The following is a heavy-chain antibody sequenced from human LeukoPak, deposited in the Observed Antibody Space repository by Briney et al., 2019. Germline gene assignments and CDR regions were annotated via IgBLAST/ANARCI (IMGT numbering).Heavy chain of an antibody. V-gene: IGHV3-49*05. J-gene: IGHJ4*02. CDR2: IRSKAYGGAT. CDR1: GFTFGDYG. D-gene: IGHD2-8*02. CDR3: SRSRRVHCTGACYSFDY. Sequence: KPGRSLRLSCTSSGFTFGDYGMSWFRQAPGKGPEWVGFIRSKAYGGATEYAASVKGRFTISREDSKSIAYLQMNSLETEDTAVYYCSRSRRVHCTGACYSFDYWGQGTLVTVSS.